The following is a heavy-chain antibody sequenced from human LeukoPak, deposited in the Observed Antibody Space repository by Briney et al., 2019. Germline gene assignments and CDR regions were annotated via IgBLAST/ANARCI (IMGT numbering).Heavy chain of an antibody. Sequence: SETLSLTCAVSGGSISSSSYYWGWIRQPPGKGLEWIGSIYYSGSTYYNPSLKSRVTISVDTSKNQFSLKLSSVTAADTAVYYCARRGSGWYYFDYWGQGTLVTVSS. J-gene: IGHJ4*02. CDR1: GGSISSSSYY. CDR3: ARRGSGWYYFDY. D-gene: IGHD6-19*01. V-gene: IGHV4-39*01. CDR2: IYYSGST.